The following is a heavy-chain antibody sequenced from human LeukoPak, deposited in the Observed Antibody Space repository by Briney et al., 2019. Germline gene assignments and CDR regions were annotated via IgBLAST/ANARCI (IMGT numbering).Heavy chain of an antibody. J-gene: IGHJ4*02. CDR1: GGSFSGYY. Sequence: SQTLSLTCAVYGGSFSGYYWSWIRQPPGKGLEWIGEINHSGSTNYNPSLKSRVTISVDTSKNQFSLKLSSVTAADTAVYYCARAFYSNYPRFDYWGQGTLVTVSS. V-gene: IGHV4-34*01. CDR2: INHSGST. CDR3: ARAFYSNYPRFDY. D-gene: IGHD4-11*01.